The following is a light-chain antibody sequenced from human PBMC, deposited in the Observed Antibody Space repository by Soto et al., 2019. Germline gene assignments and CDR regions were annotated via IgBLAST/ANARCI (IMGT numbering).Light chain of an antibody. J-gene: IGLJ2*01. Sequence: QSALTQPASVSGSPGQSITISCTGTSSDVGSYNLVSWYQQHPGKAPKVMIYEGNERPSGVSNRFSGSKSGNTASLTISGLQAEDEADYYCCSYAGSSTVVFGGGTKLTVL. CDR3: CSYAGSSTVV. CDR2: EGN. V-gene: IGLV2-23*01. CDR1: SSDVGSYNL.